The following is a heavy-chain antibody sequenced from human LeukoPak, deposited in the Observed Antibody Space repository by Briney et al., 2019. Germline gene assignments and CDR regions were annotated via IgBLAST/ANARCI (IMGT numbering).Heavy chain of an antibody. CDR3: TRKGEEDIVVVPAAPMDV. J-gene: IGHJ6*02. CDR2: IRSKANSYAT. CDR1: GFTFSGSA. Sequence: PGGSLRLSCAASGFTFSGSAMHWVRQASGKGLEWVGRIRSKANSYATAYAASMKGRFTISRDDSKNTAYLQMNSLKTEDTAVYYCTRKGEEDIVVVPAAPMDVWGQGTTVTVSS. V-gene: IGHV3-73*01. D-gene: IGHD2-2*01.